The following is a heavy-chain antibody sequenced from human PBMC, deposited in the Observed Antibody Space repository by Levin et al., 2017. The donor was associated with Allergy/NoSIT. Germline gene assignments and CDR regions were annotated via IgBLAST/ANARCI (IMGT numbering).Heavy chain of an antibody. V-gene: IGHV3-21*01. Sequence: PGGSLRLSCVASGFTFSSYSMNWVRQAPGKGLEWVSSISSSSSYIYYADSVKGRFTISRDNAKNSLYLQMNSLRAEDTAVYYCARDIAVAGTIGFDYWGQGTLVTVSS. CDR1: GFTFSSYS. J-gene: IGHJ4*02. D-gene: IGHD6-19*01. CDR2: ISSSSSYI. CDR3: ARDIAVAGTIGFDY.